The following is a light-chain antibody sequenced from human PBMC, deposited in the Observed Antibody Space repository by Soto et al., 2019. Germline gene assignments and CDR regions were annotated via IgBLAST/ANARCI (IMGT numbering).Light chain of an antibody. CDR1: QSVSRS. V-gene: IGKV1-5*01. Sequence: DIQMTQSPSSLSASVGDRVIITCRASQSVSRSLNWYQQKAGQAPKLLIYAAYTLHSGVPSRFSGSGSGTKFTLTIASLQPDDFATYYCQQYETFSGTFGPVTKVDIK. CDR2: AAY. J-gene: IGKJ1*01. CDR3: QQYETFSGT.